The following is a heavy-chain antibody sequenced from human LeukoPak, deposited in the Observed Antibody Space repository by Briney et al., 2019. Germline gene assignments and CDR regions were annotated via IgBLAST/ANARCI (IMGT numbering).Heavy chain of an antibody. CDR3: ARGRSSSYSSSWNFDY. CDR1: GGSISSYY. Sequence: SETLSLTCTVSGGSISSYYWSWIRQPPGKGLEWIGEINHSGSTNYNPSLKSRVTISVDTSKNQFSLKLSSVTAADTAVYYCARGRSSSYSSSWNFDYWGQGTLVTVSS. CDR2: INHSGST. J-gene: IGHJ4*02. V-gene: IGHV4-34*01. D-gene: IGHD6-13*01.